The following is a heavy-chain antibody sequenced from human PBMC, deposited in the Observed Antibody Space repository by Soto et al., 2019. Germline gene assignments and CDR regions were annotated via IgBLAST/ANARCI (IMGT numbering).Heavy chain of an antibody. CDR3: ASYVLLWFGEFPAPNAFDI. J-gene: IGHJ3*02. V-gene: IGHV3-11*01. D-gene: IGHD3-10*01. CDR2: ISSSGSTI. CDR1: GLNFRYYY. Sequence: GGSLILSCAASGLNFRYYYMSWIRQAPGKGLEWVSYISSSGSTIYYADSVKGGFTISRDNAKNSLYLQMNSLRAEDTAVYYCASYVLLWFGEFPAPNAFDIWGQGTMVTVSS.